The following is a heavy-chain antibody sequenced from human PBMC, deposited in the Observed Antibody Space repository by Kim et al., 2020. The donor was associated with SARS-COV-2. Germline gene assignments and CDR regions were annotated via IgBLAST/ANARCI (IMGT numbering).Heavy chain of an antibody. V-gene: IGHV3-21*01. CDR2: ISSSSSYI. Sequence: GGSLRLSCAASGFTFSSYSMNWVRQAPGKGLEWVSSISSSSSYIYYADSVKGRFTISRDNAKNSLYLQMNSLRAEDTAVYYCAREGTITIFGVVKRYYYYGMDVWGQGTTVTVSS. CDR3: AREGTITIFGVVKRYYYYGMDV. CDR1: GFTFSSYS. D-gene: IGHD3-3*01. J-gene: IGHJ6*02.